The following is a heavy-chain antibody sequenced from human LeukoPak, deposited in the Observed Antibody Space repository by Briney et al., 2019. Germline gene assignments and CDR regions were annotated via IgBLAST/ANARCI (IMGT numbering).Heavy chain of an antibody. Sequence: GGSLRLSCAASGFTVSSNYMSWVRQAPGKGLEWVSVIYSGGSTYYADCVKGRFTISRDNSKNTLYLQMNSLRAEDTAVYYCAREKYGGNSGDFQHWGQGTLVTVSS. D-gene: IGHD4-23*01. CDR2: IYSGGST. J-gene: IGHJ1*01. CDR3: AREKYGGNSGDFQH. V-gene: IGHV3-66*01. CDR1: GFTVSSNY.